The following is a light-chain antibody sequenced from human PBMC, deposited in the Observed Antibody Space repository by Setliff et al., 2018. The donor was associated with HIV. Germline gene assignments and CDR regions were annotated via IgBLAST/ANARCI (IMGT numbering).Light chain of an antibody. CDR3: CSYVGINTIV. CDR1: SSDIGSYNL. J-gene: IGLJ3*02. Sequence: QSVLTQPASVSGSPGQSITISCTGTSSDIGSYNLVSWYQQHPGKAPQLLIYEVNKRPSGVSNRFSGFKSGNTASLRISGLQADGETDYYCCSYVGINTIVFGGGTRSPS. CDR2: EVN. V-gene: IGLV2-23*02.